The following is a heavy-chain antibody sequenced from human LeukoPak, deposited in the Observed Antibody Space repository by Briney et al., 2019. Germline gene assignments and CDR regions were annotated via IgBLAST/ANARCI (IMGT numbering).Heavy chain of an antibody. CDR3: ARGRLGGSGSYYNVLDY. D-gene: IGHD3-10*01. CDR1: GGSISSYY. V-gene: IGHV4-59*01. Sequence: SETLSLTCTVSGGSISSYYWSCIRQSPGEGLEWIGYISFSGSTNYNPPLKSRVTISVVTSRIQFSLKLSSVTAADTAVYYRARGRLGGSGSYYNVLDYWGQGTLVTVSS. J-gene: IGHJ4*02. CDR2: ISFSGST.